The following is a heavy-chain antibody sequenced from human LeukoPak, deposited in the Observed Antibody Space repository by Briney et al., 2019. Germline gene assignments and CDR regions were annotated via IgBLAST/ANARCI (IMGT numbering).Heavy chain of an antibody. J-gene: IGHJ6*03. Sequence: PSETLSLTCTVSGGSISSDYWSWMRQPPGKGLEWIAFLHYSGTINYNPSLKSRVTISVDTSKSQFSLRLNSVTAADTAVYYCAREFRIMGSTTGYYYYYYMDVWGKGTTVTVSS. CDR2: LHYSGTI. CDR1: GGSISSDY. D-gene: IGHD1-26*01. V-gene: IGHV4-59*12. CDR3: AREFRIMGSTTGYYYYYYMDV.